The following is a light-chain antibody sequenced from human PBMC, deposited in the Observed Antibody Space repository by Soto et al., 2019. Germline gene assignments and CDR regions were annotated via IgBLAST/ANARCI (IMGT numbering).Light chain of an antibody. J-gene: IGLJ1*01. CDR2: DVT. Sequence: QSALTQPRSVSGSPGQSVTISCTGISSDVGGYNYVSWYQQHPGKAPKLMIYDVTTRPPGVPDRFSGSKSGNTASLTISGLQAEDEADYYCSSHAGSSVVFGTGTKVTVL. CDR1: SSDVGGYNY. V-gene: IGLV2-11*01. CDR3: SSHAGSSVV.